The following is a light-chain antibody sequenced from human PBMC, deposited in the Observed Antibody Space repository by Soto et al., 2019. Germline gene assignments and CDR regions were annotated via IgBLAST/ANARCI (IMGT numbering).Light chain of an antibody. Sequence: QSVLTQPPSVSGAPGQRVTISCTGSSSNIGAGYDVHWYQQLPGTAPKLLIYGNSNRPSGVPDRFSGSKSGTSASLAITGLQAQYEANYYRQSYGSSLSRVFGGGTTLTVL. CDR3: QSYGSSLSRV. V-gene: IGLV1-40*01. J-gene: IGLJ2*01. CDR1: SSNIGAGYD. CDR2: GNS.